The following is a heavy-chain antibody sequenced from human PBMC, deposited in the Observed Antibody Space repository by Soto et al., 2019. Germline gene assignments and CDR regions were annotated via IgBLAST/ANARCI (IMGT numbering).Heavy chain of an antibody. D-gene: IGHD3-10*01. CDR1: GGSISSYY. CDR2: IYYSGST. V-gene: IGHV4-59*01. Sequence: SETLSLTCTVSGGSISSYYWSWIRQPPGKGLEWIGYIYYSGSTNYNPSLKSRVTITRDTSASTAYMELSSLRSEDTAVYYCARVGHYYGSGTTYDYWGQGTLVTVSS. CDR3: ARVGHYYGSGTTYDY. J-gene: IGHJ4*02.